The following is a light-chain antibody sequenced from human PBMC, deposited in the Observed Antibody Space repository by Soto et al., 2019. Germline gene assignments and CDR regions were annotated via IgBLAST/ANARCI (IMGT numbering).Light chain of an antibody. Sequence: AIQMTQSPSSLSASVGDRVTISCRASQGIGNALGWYQQKPGKAPKLLIYDGYTLESGVPSRFSGSGSGTEFTLTIGSLQPDDFANYYCQQYDTYFRYTFGQGTKVDIK. V-gene: IGKV1-13*02. CDR3: QQYDTYFRYT. J-gene: IGKJ2*01. CDR2: DGY. CDR1: QGIGNA.